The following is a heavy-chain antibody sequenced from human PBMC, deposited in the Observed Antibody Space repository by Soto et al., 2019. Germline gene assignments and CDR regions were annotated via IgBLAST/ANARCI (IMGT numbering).Heavy chain of an antibody. CDR1: GFTFSSYW. V-gene: IGHV3-74*01. Sequence: GGALRLSCAASGFTFSSYWMHWVRQVPGKGLVWVSRISSDESTTNYADSVKGRFTISRDNAKNTLYLQMNSLAAGDTAVYYCVRASSASPPYFDYWGQGALLTVSS. J-gene: IGHJ4*02. CDR2: ISSDESTT. D-gene: IGHD3-22*01. CDR3: VRASSASPPYFDY.